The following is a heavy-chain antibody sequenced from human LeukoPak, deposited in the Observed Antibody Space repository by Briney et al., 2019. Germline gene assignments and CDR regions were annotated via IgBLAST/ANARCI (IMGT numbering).Heavy chain of an antibody. V-gene: IGHV1-69*05. Sequence: ASVKVSCKASGGTFSSYAIRWVRQAPGQGLEWMGGIIPIFGTANYAQKFQGRVTITTDESTSTAYMELSSLRSEDTAVYYWARCHYDSSGYRMFDPWGQGTLVTVSS. CDR2: IIPIFGTA. D-gene: IGHD3-22*01. CDR1: GGTFSSYA. J-gene: IGHJ5*02. CDR3: ARCHYDSSGYRMFDP.